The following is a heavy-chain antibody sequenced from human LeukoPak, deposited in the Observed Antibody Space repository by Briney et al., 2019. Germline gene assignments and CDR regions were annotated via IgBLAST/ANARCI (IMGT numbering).Heavy chain of an antibody. J-gene: IGHJ3*02. D-gene: IGHD3-22*01. V-gene: IGHV3-7*01. CDR2: IKPDGTEK. Sequence: PGGSLRLSCVASGFTFGGGWMSWVRQAPGKGLEWVANIKPDGTEKYYVDSVKGRFTISRDNAKSSLYLQLNSLRAEDTAVYYCVRYYDPPVGDAFDIWGPGTMVTVSS. CDR3: VRYYDPPVGDAFDI. CDR1: GFTFGGGW.